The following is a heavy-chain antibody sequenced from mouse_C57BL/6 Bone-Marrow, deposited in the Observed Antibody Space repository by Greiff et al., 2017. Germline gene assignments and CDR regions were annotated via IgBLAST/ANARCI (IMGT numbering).Heavy chain of an antibody. Sequence: VQLQQSGAELVRPGASVKLSCTASGFNIKDDYMHWVKQRPEQGLEWIGWIDPENGDTEYASKFQGKATITADTSSNTAYLQLSSLTSEDTAVYYCTTPSATITTVDYWGQGTTLTVSA. D-gene: IGHD2-4*01. V-gene: IGHV14-4*01. CDR3: TTPSATITTVDY. CDR2: IDPENGDT. J-gene: IGHJ2*01. CDR1: GFNIKDDY.